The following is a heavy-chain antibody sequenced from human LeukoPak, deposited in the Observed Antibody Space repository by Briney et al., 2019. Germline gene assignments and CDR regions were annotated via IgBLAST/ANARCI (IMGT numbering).Heavy chain of an antibody. D-gene: IGHD3-10*01. J-gene: IGHJ4*02. CDR1: GFTFSDYW. Sequence: RRSLRLSCAASGFTFSDYWIHWVRQAPGKGLVWVSRINTDGSITNYADSVKGRFSISRDNAKNTLYLQMSSLRAEDTAVYYCARDRGPRTGFMVREAYDYWGQGTLVTVSS. V-gene: IGHV3-74*01. CDR2: INTDGSIT. CDR3: ARDRGPRTGFMVREAYDY.